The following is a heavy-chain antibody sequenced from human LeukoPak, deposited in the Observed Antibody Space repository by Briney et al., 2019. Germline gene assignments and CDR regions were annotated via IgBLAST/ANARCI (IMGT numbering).Heavy chain of an antibody. CDR1: GYTFTGYY. D-gene: IGHD1-26*01. V-gene: IGHV1-2*02. CDR3: AREATDDSFDP. J-gene: IGHJ5*02. Sequence: GASVKVSCKASGYTFTGYYIHWVRQAPGQGLEWMGWINPNSGGTNYAQKFQGRVTMTRDTSISTAYMELRGLRSDDTAVYYCAREATDDSFDPWGQGTLVTVSS. CDR2: INPNSGGT.